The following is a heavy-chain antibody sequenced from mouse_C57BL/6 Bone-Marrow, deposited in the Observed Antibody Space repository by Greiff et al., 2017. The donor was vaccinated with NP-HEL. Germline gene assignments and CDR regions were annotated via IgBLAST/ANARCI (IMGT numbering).Heavy chain of an antibody. D-gene: IGHD2-2*01. CDR3: ARRGIYYGYVAY. CDR1: GYAFSSYW. CDR2: IYPGDGDT. V-gene: IGHV1-80*01. Sequence: VMLVESGAELVKPGASVKISCKASGYAFSSYWMNWVKQRPGKGLEWIGQIYPGDGDTNYNGKFKGKATLTADKSSSTAYMQLSSLTSEDSAVYFCARRGIYYGYVAYWGQGTLVTVSA. J-gene: IGHJ3*01.